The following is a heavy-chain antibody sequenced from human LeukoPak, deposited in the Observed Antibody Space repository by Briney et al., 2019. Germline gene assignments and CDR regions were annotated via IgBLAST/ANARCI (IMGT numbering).Heavy chain of an antibody. CDR2: IYHSGST. J-gene: IGHJ4*02. Sequence: SETLSLTCTVSGYSISSGYYWGWIRQPPGKGLEWIGSIYHSGSTYYNPSLKSRVTISVDTSKNQFSLKLSSVTAADTAVYYCARSEVTTWGDYWGQGTLVTVSS. D-gene: IGHD4-17*01. V-gene: IGHV4-38-2*02. CDR3: ARSEVTTWGDY. CDR1: GYSISSGYY.